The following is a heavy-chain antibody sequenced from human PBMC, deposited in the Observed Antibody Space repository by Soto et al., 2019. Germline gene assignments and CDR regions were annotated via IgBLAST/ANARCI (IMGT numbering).Heavy chain of an antibody. Sequence: QITLKESGPTLVKPTQTLTLTCTFSGFSLSTNGVGVGGIRQPPGKALEWLALIYWDNDERYSPSLKSRRIITKDNSKNQVVLTTTNMDPVDTATYYCAHRRVGYGDPVYSFEYRGQGILVTVSS. CDR2: IYWDNDE. D-gene: IGHD4-17*01. CDR3: AHRRVGYGDPVYSFEY. CDR1: GFSLSTNGVG. V-gene: IGHV2-5*02. J-gene: IGHJ4*02.